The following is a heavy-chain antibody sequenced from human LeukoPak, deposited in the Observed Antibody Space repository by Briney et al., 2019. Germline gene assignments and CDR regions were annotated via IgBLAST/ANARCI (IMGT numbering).Heavy chain of an antibody. J-gene: IGHJ6*02. CDR2: INHSGST. CDR1: GGSFSGYY. D-gene: IGHD4-17*01. CDR3: ARDGDYGPRWYYYYYYGMDV. V-gene: IGHV4-34*01. Sequence: SETLSLTCAVYGGSFSGYYWSWIRQPPGKGLEWIGEINHSGSTNYNPPLKSRVTISVDTSKNQFSLKLSSVTAADTAVYYCARDGDYGPRWYYYYYYGMDVWGQGTTVTVSS.